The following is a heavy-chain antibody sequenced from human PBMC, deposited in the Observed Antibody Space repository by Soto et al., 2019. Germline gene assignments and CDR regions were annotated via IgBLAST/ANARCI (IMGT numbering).Heavy chain of an antibody. D-gene: IGHD3-3*01. V-gene: IGHV3-7*03. CDR2: IKQDGSER. CDR1: GFSFGTYW. CDR3: ARDVGPITIFGEVLSGYFDF. Sequence: EVQLVESGGGLVQPGGSLRLSCAVSGFSFGTYWMSWVRQAPGKGLEWLASIKQDGSERYYLDSVKGRFTISRDNAKDSLSLQMNSLRGEDTAFYYCARDVGPITIFGEVLSGYFDFWGQGTLVTVSS. J-gene: IGHJ4*02.